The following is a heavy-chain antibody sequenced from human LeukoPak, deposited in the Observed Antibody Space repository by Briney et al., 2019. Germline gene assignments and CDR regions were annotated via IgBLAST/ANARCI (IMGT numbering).Heavy chain of an antibody. CDR3: ARHDSSGE. CDR1: GGSISSSSYY. Sequence: SETLSLTCTVSGGSISSSSYYWGWIRQPPGKGLEGMGSIYYSGSTYYNPSLKSRVTISVDTSKNQFSLKLSSVTAADTAVYYCARHDSSGEWGQGTLVTVSS. CDR2: IYYSGST. V-gene: IGHV4-39*01. D-gene: IGHD3-22*01. J-gene: IGHJ4*02.